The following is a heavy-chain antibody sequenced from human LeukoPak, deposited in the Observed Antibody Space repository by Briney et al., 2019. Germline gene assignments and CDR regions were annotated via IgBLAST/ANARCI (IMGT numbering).Heavy chain of an antibody. Sequence: SETLSLTCTVSGGSLSGYYWSWIRQPPGKGLEWIGYIYSTGSANYNPSLKSRVTLSVDTAKNQFSLKLNSVTAADTAVYYCARMGGYSGYATHWGQGTLVTVSS. CDR2: IYSTGSA. V-gene: IGHV4-59*08. CDR3: ARMGGYSGYATH. D-gene: IGHD5-12*01. CDR1: GGSLSGYY. J-gene: IGHJ4*02.